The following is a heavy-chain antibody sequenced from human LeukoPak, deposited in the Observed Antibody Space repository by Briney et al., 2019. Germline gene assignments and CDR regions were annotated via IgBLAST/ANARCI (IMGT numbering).Heavy chain of an antibody. CDR2: IYPSVDST. J-gene: IGHJ4*02. V-gene: IGHV1-46*01. CDR1: GYTFSSYY. D-gene: IGHD3-16*02. Sequence: GASVKVSCKASGYTFSSYYIHWVRQAPGQGLAWMGTIYPSVDSTTYAQKFQGRVTVTRDTSTSTVYMELSSLRSEDTAVYHCAREGGANNYHYKYFDYWGQGTLVTVSS. CDR3: AREGGANNYHYKYFDY.